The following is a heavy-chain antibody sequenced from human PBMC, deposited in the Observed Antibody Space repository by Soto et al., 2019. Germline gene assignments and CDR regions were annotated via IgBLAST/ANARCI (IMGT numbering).Heavy chain of an antibody. J-gene: IGHJ4*02. Sequence: EVQLVESGGGLVKPGGSLRLSCAASGFTVSNNYMTWVRQAPGKGLEWVSLIYSGGSTYYADSVKGRFTISRDHSKNTLYLQMNSLTVEDTAVYYCARNLPVTALGYWGQGTLVTVSS. CDR2: IYSGGST. CDR1: GFTVSNNY. V-gene: IGHV3-66*01. CDR3: ARNLPVTALGY. D-gene: IGHD2-21*02.